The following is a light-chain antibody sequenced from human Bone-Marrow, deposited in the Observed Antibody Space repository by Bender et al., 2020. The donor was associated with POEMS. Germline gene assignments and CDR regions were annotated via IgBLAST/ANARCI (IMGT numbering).Light chain of an antibody. CDR2: YDS. V-gene: IGLV3-21*04. CDR3: QVWDNYYDPVV. J-gene: IGLJ2*01. CDR1: NIGDKS. Sequence: YVLTQPPSVSVAPGETARIPCGGTNIGDKSVHWYQQKPGQAPVLVIYYDSDRPSGIPERFSGSNSGNTATLTISRVEAGDEADYYCQVWDNYYDPVVFGGGTKLTVL.